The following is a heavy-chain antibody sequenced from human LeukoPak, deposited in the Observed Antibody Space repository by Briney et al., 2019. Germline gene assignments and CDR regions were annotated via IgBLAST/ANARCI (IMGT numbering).Heavy chain of an antibody. V-gene: IGHV3-21*01. CDR1: GFTFSSYT. Sequence: GGSLRLSCAASGFTFSSYTMNWVRQAPGKGLEWVSSISSSSSYIYYADSVKGRFTISRANAKNSLYLQMNSLRARDTPEPTSAKERGEQRGFYYYSTDVWSKVSTEIVS. D-gene: IGHD6-25*01. CDR3: AKERGEQRGFYYYSTDV. J-gene: IGHJ6*03. CDR2: ISSSSSYI.